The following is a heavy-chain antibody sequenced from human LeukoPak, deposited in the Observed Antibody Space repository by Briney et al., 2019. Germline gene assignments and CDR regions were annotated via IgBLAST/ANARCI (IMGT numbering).Heavy chain of an antibody. V-gene: IGHV3-11*01. D-gene: IGHD5-18*01. Sequence: PGGSLRLSCAASGFTFSDYYMKWIPQAPGKGVEWVPYISSSGSNVYYADSVKGRFTISRDNAKNSLYLQMNSLRAEDTAVYYCAREGYSYGYGDYFDYWGQGTLVTVSS. J-gene: IGHJ4*02. CDR2: ISSSGSNV. CDR1: GFTFSDYY. CDR3: AREGYSYGYGDYFDY.